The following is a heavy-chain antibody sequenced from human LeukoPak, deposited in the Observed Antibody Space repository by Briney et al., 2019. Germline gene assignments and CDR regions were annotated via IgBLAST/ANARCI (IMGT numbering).Heavy chain of an antibody. D-gene: IGHD3-10*01. V-gene: IGHV3-21*01. Sequence: GGSLRLSCTASGFTFSSFSMNWVRQAPGKGLEWVSSISSGSTYIYYADSLKDRFIISGDNAKSSLYLQMNSLRAEDTAVYYCARESFGEEHPLWGQGTLVTVSS. CDR2: ISSGSTYI. J-gene: IGHJ4*02. CDR1: GFTFSSFS. CDR3: ARESFGEEHPL.